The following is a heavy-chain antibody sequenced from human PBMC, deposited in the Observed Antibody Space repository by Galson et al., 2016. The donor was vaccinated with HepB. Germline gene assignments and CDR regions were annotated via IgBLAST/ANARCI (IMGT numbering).Heavy chain of an antibody. CDR1: GGSTSSSTYY. CDR2: IFYGGTS. D-gene: IGHD5-12*01. Sequence: SETLSLTCTVSGGSTSSSTYYWGWIRQPPGKGLEWIGSIFYGGTSYHNPSLQSRVTISVDTSQNHFSLRLTSVTAADTAVYYCATRGYGGYDSVYYFDSWGPGTLVTISS. CDR3: ATRGYGGYDSVYYFDS. J-gene: IGHJ4*02. V-gene: IGHV4-39*02.